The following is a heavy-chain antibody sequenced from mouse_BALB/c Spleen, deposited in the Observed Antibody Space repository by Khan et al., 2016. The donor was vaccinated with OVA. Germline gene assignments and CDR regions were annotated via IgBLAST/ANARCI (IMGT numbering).Heavy chain of an antibody. Sequence: VQLKESGPELVKPGASVKISCKASGYSFTSYFMNWVMQSHGKSLEWIGRINPHIGETFYNQKFKGKATLTVDESSSTVYMELRSLASEDSAVYYCARKNGSDFDYWGQGTTLTVSS. V-gene: IGHV1-20*02. J-gene: IGHJ2*01. CDR1: GYSFTSYF. D-gene: IGHD1-1*01. CDR2: INPHIGET. CDR3: ARKNGSDFDY.